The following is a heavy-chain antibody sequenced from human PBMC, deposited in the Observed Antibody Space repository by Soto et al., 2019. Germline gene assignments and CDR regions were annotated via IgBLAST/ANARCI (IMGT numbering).Heavy chain of an antibody. Sequence: GGSLRLSCAASGFTFSSYAMSWVRQAPGKGLEWVSAISGSGGSTYYADSVKGRFTITRDNSKNTLYLQMNSLRAEDTDVYYGAKDGIQLWLTAFDIWGQGTMVTVSS. CDR2: ISGSGGST. V-gene: IGHV3-23*01. CDR1: GFTFSSYA. D-gene: IGHD5-18*01. CDR3: AKDGIQLWLTAFDI. J-gene: IGHJ3*02.